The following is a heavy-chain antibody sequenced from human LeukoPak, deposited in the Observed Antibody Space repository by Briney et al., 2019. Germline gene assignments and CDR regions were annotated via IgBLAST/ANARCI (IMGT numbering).Heavy chain of an antibody. J-gene: IGHJ4*02. CDR1: GGSISSGGYY. CDR3: ARSSGGQLVLFDY. V-gene: IGHV4-30-2*01. D-gene: IGHD6-13*01. Sequence: SETLSLTCTVSGGSISSGGYYWSWIRQPPGTGLEWIGYIYHSGSTYYNPSLKSRVTISVDRSKNQFSLKLSSVTAADTAVYYCARSSGGQLVLFDYWGQGTLVTVSS. CDR2: IYHSGST.